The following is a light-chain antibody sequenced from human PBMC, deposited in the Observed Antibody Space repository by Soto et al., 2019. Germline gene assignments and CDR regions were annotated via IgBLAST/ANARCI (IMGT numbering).Light chain of an antibody. V-gene: IGLV3-21*02. J-gene: IGLJ1*01. CDR1: NIGIKT. CDR3: QVWDSTTDHYV. Sequence: SYELTQPPSVSVAPGQTARIPCGGNNIGIKTVHWYQQKPGQAPVLVVYDDSDRPSGIPERFSGSNSENTATLTISRVEVGDEADYYCQVWDSTTDHYVFAPGTKLTVL. CDR2: DDS.